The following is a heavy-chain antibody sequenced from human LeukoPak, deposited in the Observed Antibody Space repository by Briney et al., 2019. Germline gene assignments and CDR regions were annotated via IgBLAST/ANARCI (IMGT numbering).Heavy chain of an antibody. V-gene: IGHV3-23*01. Sequence: GCSLTLSCAASGFTFSRYAMSWVRQAPGTGLEWASAVSGSGCSTYYADSVKGRFTISRVNSKNQLHLQMNGLSADGPAVGYCSKGSVVVAGLVNYFHSWGQGTLVTVSS. J-gene: IGHJ4*02. CDR1: GFTFSRYA. CDR3: SKGSVVVAGLVNYFHS. CDR2: VSGSGCST. D-gene: IGHD6-19*01.